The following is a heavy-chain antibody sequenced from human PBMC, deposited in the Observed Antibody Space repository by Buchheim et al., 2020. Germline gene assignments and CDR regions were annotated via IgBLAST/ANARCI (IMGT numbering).Heavy chain of an antibody. Sequence: QVQLQESGPGLVKPSETLSLTCTASGGSVSSGSYYWSWIRQPPGKGLEWIGYIYYSGSTNYNPSLKSRVTISVDTSKNQFSLKLSSVTAADTAVYYCARVGDYYGSGSHPYYYYGMDVWGQGTT. D-gene: IGHD3-10*01. CDR3: ARVGDYYGSGSHPYYYYGMDV. CDR2: IYYSGST. J-gene: IGHJ6*02. CDR1: GGSVSSGSYY. V-gene: IGHV4-61*01.